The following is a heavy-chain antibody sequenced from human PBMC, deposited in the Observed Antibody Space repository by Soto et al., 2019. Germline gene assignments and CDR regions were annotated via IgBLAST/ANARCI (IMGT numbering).Heavy chain of an antibody. Sequence: GGSLCLSCAASGFTFDNYAMHWVRQAPGKGLEWVSGISWNSNTIAYADSVKGRFTISRDNAKNSLYLQMNSLRAEDTAFYYCAKDTGPNWGQGTLVTVSS. CDR3: AKDTGPN. CDR2: ISWNSNTI. J-gene: IGHJ4*02. V-gene: IGHV3-9*01. CDR1: GFTFDNYA.